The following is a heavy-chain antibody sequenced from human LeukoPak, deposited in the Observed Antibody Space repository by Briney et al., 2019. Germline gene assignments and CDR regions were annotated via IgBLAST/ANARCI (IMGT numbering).Heavy chain of an antibody. Sequence: GASVRVSCKASGGTFSSYAISWARQATGQGLEWMGWMNPNSGNTGYAQKFQGRVTITRNTSISTAYMELSSLRSEDTAVYYCARANYYYYMDVWGKGTTVTVSS. V-gene: IGHV1-8*03. CDR3: ARANYYYYMDV. J-gene: IGHJ6*03. CDR1: GGTFSSYA. CDR2: MNPNSGNT.